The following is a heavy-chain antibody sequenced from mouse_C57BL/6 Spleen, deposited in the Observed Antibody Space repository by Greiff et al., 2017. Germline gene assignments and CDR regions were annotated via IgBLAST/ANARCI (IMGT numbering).Heavy chain of an antibody. CDR1: GFNIKDDY. V-gene: IGHV14-4*01. CDR3: TTRLTAYFDY. CDR2: IDPENGDT. D-gene: IGHD1-2*01. Sequence: EVQLQESGAELVRPGASVTLSCTASGFNIKDDYMHWLKQRPEQGLGGIGWIDPENGDTEYASKFQGKATITADTSHNTAYLQLSSLTSKDTAVYYCTTRLTAYFDYWGQGTTLTVSS. J-gene: IGHJ2*01.